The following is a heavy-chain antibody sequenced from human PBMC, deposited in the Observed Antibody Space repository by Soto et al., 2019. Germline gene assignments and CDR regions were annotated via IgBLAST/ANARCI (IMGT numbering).Heavy chain of an antibody. CDR1: GLPSTGFE. Sequence: GSLRLSCVASGLPSTGFEMNWVRQAPGKGLEWVSYISASGDTVYYADSVKGRFTISRDNSKNALYLQMNNLRAEDTAVYYCAKDGSGLGFDYWGQGTLVTVSS. CDR2: ISASGDTV. J-gene: IGHJ4*02. CDR3: AKDGSGLGFDY. D-gene: IGHD6-19*01. V-gene: IGHV3-48*01.